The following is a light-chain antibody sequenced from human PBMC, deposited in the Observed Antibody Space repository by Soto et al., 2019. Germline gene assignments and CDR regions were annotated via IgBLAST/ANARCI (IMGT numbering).Light chain of an antibody. V-gene: IGKV1-39*01. CDR2: DSS. CDR3: HQSFSTLALT. Sequence: DIQMTQSPSSLSASVGDRVTITCRASQSISRYLNWYQQKPGKAPNLLIYDSSSLHSGVPSRFSGSRSGTEFTLTISSLQPEDFATYYCHQSFSTLALTFGGGTRVEIK. J-gene: IGKJ4*01. CDR1: QSISRY.